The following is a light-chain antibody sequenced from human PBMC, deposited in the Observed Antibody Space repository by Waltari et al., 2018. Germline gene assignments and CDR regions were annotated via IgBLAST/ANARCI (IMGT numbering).Light chain of an antibody. Sequence: AISMTQSPSLLSACTGDRVTISCRMSQGISSYLACYQQKPGKAPKRLIYAASALQSGVPVRFSSSGSGTDCTLTSSCLQSEDFATYYYQQYYSFPPTFGQGTKVEIK. J-gene: IGKJ1*01. CDR2: AAS. CDR1: QGISSY. CDR3: QQYYSFPPT. V-gene: IGKV1D-8*02.